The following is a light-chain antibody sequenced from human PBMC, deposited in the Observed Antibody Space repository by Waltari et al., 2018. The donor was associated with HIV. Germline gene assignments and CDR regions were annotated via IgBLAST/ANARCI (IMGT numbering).Light chain of an antibody. J-gene: IGKJ4*01. CDR1: QSVSSY. CDR2: DAS. V-gene: IGKV3-11*01. CDR3: QQRINWPLT. Sequence: EIVLTQSPATLSLSAGERATLSCRASQSVSSYLAWYQKKPGQAPRLLISDASNRATGIPARFSGSGFGTDFTLTISSLESEDFAVYYCQQRINWPLTFGGGTKVEIK.